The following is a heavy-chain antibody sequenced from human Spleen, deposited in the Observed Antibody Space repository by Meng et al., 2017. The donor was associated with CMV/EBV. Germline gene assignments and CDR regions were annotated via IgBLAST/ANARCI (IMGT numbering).Heavy chain of an antibody. CDR1: SVSSGSDS. CDR3: STLRGWHQHGGDGWFDP. V-gene: IGHV4-61*01. CDR2: IYYSGST. J-gene: IGHJ5*02. Sequence: SVSSGSDSWNWIRQPPGKGLGWIGYIYYSGSTNYNPSLKSRVTISVDTSKNQFSLKLSSVTAADTAVYYCSTLRGWHQHGGDGWFDPWGQGTLVTVSS. D-gene: IGHD4-23*01.